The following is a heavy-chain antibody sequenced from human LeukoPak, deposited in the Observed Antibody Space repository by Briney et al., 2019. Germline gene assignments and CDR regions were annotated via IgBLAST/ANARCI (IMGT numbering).Heavy chain of an antibody. V-gene: IGHV4-4*07. Sequence: SETLSLTCTVSGGSISSYYWSWIRQPAGKGLEWIGRIYTSGSTYYNPSLKSRVTISVDTSKNQFSLKLSSVTAADTAVYYCARVPTTVVNFDYWGQGTLVTVSS. CDR1: GGSISSYY. CDR3: ARVPTTVVNFDY. D-gene: IGHD4-23*01. J-gene: IGHJ4*02. CDR2: IYTSGST.